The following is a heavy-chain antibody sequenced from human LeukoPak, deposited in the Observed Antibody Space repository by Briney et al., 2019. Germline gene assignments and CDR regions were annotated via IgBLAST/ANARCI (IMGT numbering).Heavy chain of an antibody. CDR1: GGSFSDYY. V-gene: IGHV4-34*01. Sequence: SETLSLTCAVYGGSFSDYYWTWIRQSPGKGLEWIGEINHGGITIYNPSLKSRVTMLVDTSKNQFSLKLNSVTAADTAVYYCAKSNGYGLIDIWGQGTMVTVSS. CDR3: AKSNGYGLIDI. J-gene: IGHJ3*02. CDR2: INHGGIT. D-gene: IGHD3-10*01.